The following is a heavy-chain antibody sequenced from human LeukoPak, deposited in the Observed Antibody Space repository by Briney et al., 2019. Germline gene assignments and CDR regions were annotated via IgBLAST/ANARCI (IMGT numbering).Heavy chain of an antibody. CDR3: ARISGSYNSHFNY. V-gene: IGHV4-59*01. Sequence: SETLSPTCTVSGGSISSYYWSWIRQPPGKGLEWIGYIYYSGSTNDNPSLKRRVTISVDTSKNHFSLKLSSVTAADTAVYYCARISGSYNSHFNYWGQGTLVTVSS. CDR1: GGSISSYY. D-gene: IGHD3-10*01. J-gene: IGHJ4*02. CDR2: IYYSGST.